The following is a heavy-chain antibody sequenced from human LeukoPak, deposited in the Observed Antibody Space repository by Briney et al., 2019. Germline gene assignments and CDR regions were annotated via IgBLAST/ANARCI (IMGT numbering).Heavy chain of an antibody. Sequence: GESLKISCKGSGYSFTSYWIGWVRQMPGQGLEWMGIIYPGDSDTKYSPSFQGRVTISADKSINTAYLQWSSLKASDTATYYCARQDGSAYYYFDYWGQGTLVTVSS. V-gene: IGHV5-51*01. CDR3: ARQDGSAYYYFDY. CDR1: GYSFTSYW. J-gene: IGHJ4*02. CDR2: IYPGDSDT. D-gene: IGHD6-19*01.